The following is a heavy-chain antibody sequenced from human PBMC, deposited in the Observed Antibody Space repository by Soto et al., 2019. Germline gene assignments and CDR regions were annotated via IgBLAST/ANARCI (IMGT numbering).Heavy chain of an antibody. CDR3: ARWGGLSCSGAVCFKKPFDY. Sequence: QVQLVQSGAEVKRPESSMKVSCKPSGGTFNNSAINWVRQAPGQGLEWMGAIIPISGTTNYAQKFQGRVTITADKSTSTVYMDLSSLRSEDTAVYYCARWGGLSCSGAVCFKKPFDYWGQGTLVTVSS. D-gene: IGHD2-8*02. V-gene: IGHV1-69*06. CDR2: IIPISGTT. J-gene: IGHJ4*02. CDR1: GGTFNNSA.